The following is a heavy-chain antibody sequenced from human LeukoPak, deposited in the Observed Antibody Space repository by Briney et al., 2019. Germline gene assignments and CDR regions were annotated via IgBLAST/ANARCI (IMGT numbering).Heavy chain of an antibody. CDR1: GFTFSSYG. V-gene: IGHV3-33*08. CDR3: ARENYYYGMDV. Sequence: GGSLRLSCAASGFTFSSYGMHWVRQAPGKGLEWVAVIWYDGSNKYYADSVKGRFTISRDNSKNTLYLQMNSLRAEDTAVYYCARENYYYGMDVWGQGTTVTVSS. J-gene: IGHJ6*02. CDR2: IWYDGSNK.